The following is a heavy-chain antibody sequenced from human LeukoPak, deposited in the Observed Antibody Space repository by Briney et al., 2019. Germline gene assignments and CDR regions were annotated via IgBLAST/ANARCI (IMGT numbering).Heavy chain of an antibody. D-gene: IGHD1-26*01. J-gene: IGHJ3*02. V-gene: IGHV6-1*01. Sequence: SQTLSLTCAISGDSVSNNSVAWNWTRQSPSRGLEWLGRTYYRSKWYNDYAVSVKSRININPDTSQNQFSLHLNSVTPEDSAIYYCARGASVSWDDAFDIWGQGTMVTVSS. CDR3: ARGASVSWDDAFDI. CDR1: GDSVSNNSVA. CDR2: TYYRSKWYN.